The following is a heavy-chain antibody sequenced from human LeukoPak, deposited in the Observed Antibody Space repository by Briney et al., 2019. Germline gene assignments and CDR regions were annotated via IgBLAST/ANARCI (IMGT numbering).Heavy chain of an antibody. CDR2: ISYDGSNK. D-gene: IGHD1-26*01. Sequence: GGSLRLSCAASGFTFSSYAMHWVRQAPGKGLEWVAVISYDGSNKYYADSVKGRFTISRDNSKNTLYLQMNSLRAEDTAVYYCARAEWELMYYFDYWGQGTLVTASS. J-gene: IGHJ4*02. CDR3: ARAEWELMYYFDY. V-gene: IGHV3-30*01. CDR1: GFTFSSYA.